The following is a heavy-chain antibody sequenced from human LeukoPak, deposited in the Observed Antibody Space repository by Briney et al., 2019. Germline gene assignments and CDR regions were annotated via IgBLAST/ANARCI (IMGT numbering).Heavy chain of an antibody. CDR3: ARGRQLAPGNDYNWFDP. CDR1: GYTFTGYY. V-gene: IGHV1-2*02. Sequence: ASVKVSCKASGYTFTGYYMHWVRQAPGQGLEWMGWINPNSGGTNYAQKFQGRVTMTRDTSISTAYMELSRLRSDDTAVYYCARGRQLAPGNDYNWFDPWGQGTLVTVSS. CDR2: INPNSGGT. J-gene: IGHJ5*02. D-gene: IGHD6-6*01.